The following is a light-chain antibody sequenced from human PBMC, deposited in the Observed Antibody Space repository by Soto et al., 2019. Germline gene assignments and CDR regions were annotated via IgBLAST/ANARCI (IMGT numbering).Light chain of an antibody. CDR2: DAS. V-gene: IGKV3-11*01. J-gene: IGKJ1*01. CDR3: QQRSNNPPTLT. Sequence: EIVLTQSPATLYLSPGERATLSCRASQSVSSYLAWYQHKPGQAPRLLIYDASNMATGIPARFSGSGSGTGSDLTLRSREREDEDVEDYQQRSNNPPTLTFGQGTQVEIK. CDR1: QSVSSY.